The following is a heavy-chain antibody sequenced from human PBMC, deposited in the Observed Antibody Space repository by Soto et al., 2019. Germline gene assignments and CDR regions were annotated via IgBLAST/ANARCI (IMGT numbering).Heavy chain of an antibody. CDR3: AKDMRYDLSTLGYFDY. CDR2: ISCNSGSI. CDR1: GFTFDDYA. V-gene: IGHV3-9*01. D-gene: IGHD5-12*01. J-gene: IGHJ4*02. Sequence: GGSLRLSCAASGFTFDDYAMHWVRQAPGKGLEWVSGISCNSGSIGYADSVKGRFTISRDNAKNSLYLQMNSLRSEDTALYYCAKDMRYDLSTLGYFDYWGQGKLFTLSP.